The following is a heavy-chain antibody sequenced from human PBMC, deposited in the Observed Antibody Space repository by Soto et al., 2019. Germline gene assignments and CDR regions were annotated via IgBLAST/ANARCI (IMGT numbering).Heavy chain of an antibody. Sequence: QVQLVQSGAEVKKPGSSVKVSCKASGGTFSSYPISWVRQAPGQGLEWMGRIIPILGIANYAQKFQGRVTITADKSTSTAYMELSSLRYEDTAVYYCATADCSSTSCYAKTFDYWGQGTLVTVSS. CDR1: GGTFSSYP. CDR2: IIPILGIA. J-gene: IGHJ4*02. D-gene: IGHD2-2*01. CDR3: ATADCSSTSCYAKTFDY. V-gene: IGHV1-69*02.